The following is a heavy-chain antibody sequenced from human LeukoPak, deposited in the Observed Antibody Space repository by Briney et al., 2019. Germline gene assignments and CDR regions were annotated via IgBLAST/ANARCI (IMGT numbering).Heavy chain of an antibody. CDR3: ARAHVAPGLIFDS. Sequence: GGSLRLSCAASGFTFSSHWMSWVRQSPGMGLEWVANINQDGSDKHYVDSVKGRFTISRDNAERSLYLQMNSLRAEDTAVYYCARAHVAPGLIFDSWGQGTLVTVSS. J-gene: IGHJ4*02. CDR1: GFTFSSHW. CDR2: INQDGSDK. D-gene: IGHD3-16*01. V-gene: IGHV3-7*03.